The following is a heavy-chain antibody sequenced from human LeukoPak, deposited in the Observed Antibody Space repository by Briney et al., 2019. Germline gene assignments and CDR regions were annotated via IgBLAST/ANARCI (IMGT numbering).Heavy chain of an antibody. CDR3: VRIYRGPDY. J-gene: IGHJ4*02. Sequence: ASVKVSCKASGYTFTGYQMHWVRQAPGQGLEWMGWINPNSDDTNYAEKFQGRVTMTRDTSISTVYMELTRLRSDDTAMYYCVRIYRGPDYWGQGTLVTVSS. CDR1: GYTFTGYQ. D-gene: IGHD3-10*01. V-gene: IGHV1-2*02. CDR2: INPNSDDT.